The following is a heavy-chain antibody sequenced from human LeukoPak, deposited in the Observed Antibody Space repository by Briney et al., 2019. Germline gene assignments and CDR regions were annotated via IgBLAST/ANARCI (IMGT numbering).Heavy chain of an antibody. J-gene: IGHJ4*02. Sequence: PGGSLRLSCAASGFTVSSNYMSWVRQAPGKGLEWVSVIYSGGSTYYADSVKGRFTISRDNSKNTLYLQMNSLRAEDTAVYYCARALITQSYYFDYWGQGTLVTVSS. D-gene: IGHD3-16*01. CDR3: ARALITQSYYFDY. CDR2: IYSGGST. CDR1: GFTVSSNY. V-gene: IGHV3-66*01.